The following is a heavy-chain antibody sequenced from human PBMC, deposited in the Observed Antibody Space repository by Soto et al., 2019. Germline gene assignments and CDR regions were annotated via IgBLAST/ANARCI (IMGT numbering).Heavy chain of an antibody. CDR1: GGTCSARS. D-gene: IGHD3-9*01. CDR2: IIPILGIA. Sequence: SGRGRWKAFGGTCSARSGSWMRQATGQGLEWMGRIIPILGIANYAQKFQGRVTITADKPTSTAYMALSSLRSEDTAVYYCARGHPRATYDILTGYYLYNWFDPCRQGPLVTVS. V-gene: IGHV1-69*02. CDR3: ARGHPRATYDILTGYYLYNWFDP. J-gene: IGHJ5*02.